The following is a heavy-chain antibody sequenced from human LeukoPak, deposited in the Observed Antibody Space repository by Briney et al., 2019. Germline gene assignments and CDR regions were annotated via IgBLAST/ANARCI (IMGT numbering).Heavy chain of an antibody. J-gene: IGHJ4*02. Sequence: GGSLRLSCVASGFPFSSYWMTWVRQAPGKGLEWVANIKQDGSKKSYVDSVKGRFTISGDNAKNSLYLQMNSLRAEDTAIYYCTRVGYVDEGIDYWGQGTLVTVSS. V-gene: IGHV3-7*04. CDR2: IKQDGSKK. D-gene: IGHD4-17*01. CDR1: GFPFSSYW. CDR3: TRVGYVDEGIDY.